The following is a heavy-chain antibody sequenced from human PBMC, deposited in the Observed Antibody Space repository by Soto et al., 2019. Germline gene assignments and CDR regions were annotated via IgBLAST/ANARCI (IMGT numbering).Heavy chain of an antibody. CDR2: ISYDGSNK. CDR1: GFTFSSYA. CDR3: ARGILPPQPPRYCSGGSCYMGAFDI. D-gene: IGHD2-15*01. Sequence: GGSLRLSCAASGFTFSSYAMHWVRQAPGKGLEWVAVISYDGSNKYYADSVKGRFTISRDNSKNTLYLQMNSLRAEDTAVYYCARGILPPQPPRYCSGGSCYMGAFDIWGQGTMVTVSS. V-gene: IGHV3-30-3*01. J-gene: IGHJ3*02.